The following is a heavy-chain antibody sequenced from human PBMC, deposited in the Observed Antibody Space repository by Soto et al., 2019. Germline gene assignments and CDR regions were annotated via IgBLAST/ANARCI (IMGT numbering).Heavy chain of an antibody. V-gene: IGHV5-10-1*01. Sequence: PGESLKISCKGSGYSFTSYWISWVRQMPGKGLEWMGRIDPSDSYTNYSPSFQGHVTISADKSISTAYLQSSSLKASDTAMYYCATMSSPHYYYYGMDVWGQGTTVTVSS. CDR3: ATMSSPHYYYYGMDV. D-gene: IGHD6-13*01. CDR2: IDPSDSYT. J-gene: IGHJ6*02. CDR1: GYSFTSYW.